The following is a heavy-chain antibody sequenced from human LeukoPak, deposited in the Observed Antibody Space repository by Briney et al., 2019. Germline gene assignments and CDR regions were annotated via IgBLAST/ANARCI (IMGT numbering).Heavy chain of an antibody. D-gene: IGHD3-22*01. CDR2: ITGSGGST. CDR1: GFTFSSYG. V-gene: IGHV3-23*01. Sequence: PGGSLRLSCAASGFTFSSYGMSWVRQAPGKGLEWVSGITGSGGSTYYADSVKGRFTISRDNSKNTLYLQMNSLRAEDTAVYYCAPDYYDGSGYYVWNYWGQGTLVTVSS. CDR3: APDYYDGSGYYVWNY. J-gene: IGHJ4*02.